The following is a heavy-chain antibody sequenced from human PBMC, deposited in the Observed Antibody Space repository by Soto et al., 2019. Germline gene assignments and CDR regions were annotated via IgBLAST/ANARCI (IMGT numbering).Heavy chain of an antibody. Sequence: QVQLVESGGGVVQPGRSLRVSCAASGFTFSSHGMHWVRQAPGKGLEWVAVIWYDGSNNYYGASVKGRFIISRDNSKNTVDLQMNSLRAEDTAIYYCARWGPDKVLDYWGQGTLVTVSS. J-gene: IGHJ4*02. D-gene: IGHD3-16*01. CDR1: GFTFSSHG. V-gene: IGHV3-33*01. CDR3: ARWGPDKVLDY. CDR2: IWYDGSNN.